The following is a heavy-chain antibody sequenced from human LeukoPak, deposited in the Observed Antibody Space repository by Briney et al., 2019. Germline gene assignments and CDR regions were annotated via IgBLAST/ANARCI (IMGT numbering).Heavy chain of an antibody. CDR1: GGSISRSSYY. Sequence: SETLSLTCTVSGGSISRSSYYWGWIRQSPGKGLEWIGSISYSGSIYYNPSLKSRATLSVDTSKNQFSLKLSSVIAAATAGYYCARLDIHPDEVDYWGQGTLVTVSS. J-gene: IGHJ4*02. CDR2: ISYSGSI. V-gene: IGHV4-39*01. D-gene: IGHD2-2*03. CDR3: ARLDIHPDEVDY.